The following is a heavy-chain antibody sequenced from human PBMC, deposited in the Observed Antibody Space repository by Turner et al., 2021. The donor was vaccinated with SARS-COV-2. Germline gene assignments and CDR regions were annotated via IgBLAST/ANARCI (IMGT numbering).Heavy chain of an antibody. CDR3: ARANLQYGGTYVL. V-gene: IGHV3-74*01. CDR2: INGDGSTT. D-gene: IGHD1-26*01. CDR1: GFIFSDYW. J-gene: IGHJ4*02. Sequence: EVQLVASGGGLVQPGGSLRLSCAASGFIFSDYWMYWVRQAPGKGLVLVSRINGDGSTTNYVDSVKGRFSISRDNAKNTVYLHMSNLRAEDTAVYYCARANLQYGGTYVLWVQGTLVTVSS.